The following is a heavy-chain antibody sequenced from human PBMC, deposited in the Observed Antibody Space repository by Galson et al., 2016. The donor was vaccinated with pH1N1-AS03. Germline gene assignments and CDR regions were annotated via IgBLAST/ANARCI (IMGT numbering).Heavy chain of an antibody. CDR3: ARDEYSDYDTSYYGMDV. J-gene: IGHJ6*02. D-gene: IGHD5-12*01. CDR1: GFAFSHYG. Sequence: SLRLSCAASGFAFSHYGMHWVRQAPGKGLEWVAVISYGGNNDYYGDSLKGRFTISRDHSRNTLYLQMNNLTAEDTAVYYCARDEYSDYDTSYYGMDVWGQGTTVTVSS. CDR2: ISYGGNND. V-gene: IGHV3-33*01.